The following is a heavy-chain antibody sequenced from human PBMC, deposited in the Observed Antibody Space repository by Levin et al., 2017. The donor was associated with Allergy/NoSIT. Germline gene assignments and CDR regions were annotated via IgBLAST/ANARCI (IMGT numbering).Heavy chain of an antibody. D-gene: IGHD3-9*01. Sequence: GESLKISCTASGFTFGDYAMSWFRQAPGKGLEWVGFIRSKAYGGTTEYAASVKGRFTISRDDSKSIAYLQMNSLKTEDTAVYYCTRGYFDWLLEFDYWGQGTLVTVSS. V-gene: IGHV3-49*03. CDR3: TRGYFDWLLEFDY. CDR1: GFTFGDYA. J-gene: IGHJ4*02. CDR2: IRSKAYGGTT.